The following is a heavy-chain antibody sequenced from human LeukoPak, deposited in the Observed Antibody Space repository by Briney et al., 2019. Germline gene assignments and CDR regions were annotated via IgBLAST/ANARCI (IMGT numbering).Heavy chain of an antibody. D-gene: IGHD1-1*01. CDR1: GFTFSDYG. CDR3: VRESRPGGAMGLYHNLDY. J-gene: IGHJ4*02. V-gene: IGHV3-9*01. Sequence: GGSLRLSCGASGFTFSDYGIHWVRQAPGKGLEWVSGISWNSGSIGYADSVKGRFTISRDNTKNLLFLEMNNLRGDDTAIYYCVRESRPGGAMGLYHNLDYWGQGTLVAVSS. CDR2: ISWNSGSI.